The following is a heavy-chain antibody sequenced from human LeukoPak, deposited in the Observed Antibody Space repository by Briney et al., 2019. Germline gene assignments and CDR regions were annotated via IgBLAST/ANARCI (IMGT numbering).Heavy chain of an antibody. CDR2: ISSSSSYI. D-gene: IGHD3-3*01. Sequence: GGSLRLSCAASGFTFSSYSMNWGRHAPGEGLEWVSSISSSSSYIYYADSVKGRFTISRDNAKNSLYLQMNSPRAEDTAVYYCARDCYDFWSGYDYYYYYYGMDVWGQGTTVTVSS. J-gene: IGHJ6*02. CDR1: GFTFSSYS. V-gene: IGHV3-21*01. CDR3: ARDCYDFWSGYDYYYYYYGMDV.